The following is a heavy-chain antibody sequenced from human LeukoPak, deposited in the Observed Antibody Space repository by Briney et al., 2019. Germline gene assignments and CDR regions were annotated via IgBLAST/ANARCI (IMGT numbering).Heavy chain of an antibody. D-gene: IGHD1-26*01. J-gene: IGHJ3*02. V-gene: IGHV1-2*04. CDR2: INPNSGGT. CDR1: GYTFTSYS. Sequence: GASVKVSCKASGYTFTSYSMHWVRQAPGQGLEWMGWINPNSGGTNYAQKFQGWVTMTRDTSISTAFMELSRLRSDDTAVYYCARWGREPKDAFDIWGQGTMVTVSS. CDR3: ARWGREPKDAFDI.